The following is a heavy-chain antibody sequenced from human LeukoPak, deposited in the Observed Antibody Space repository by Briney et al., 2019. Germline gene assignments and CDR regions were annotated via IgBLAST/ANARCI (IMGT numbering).Heavy chain of an antibody. CDR1: GGSISSGDYD. CDR3: ARGDSSSSVPFDY. V-gene: IGHV4-30-4*08. CDR2: IYYSGST. Sequence: SETLSLTCTVSGGSISSGDYDWSWIRQPPGKGLEWIGYIYYSGSTYYNPSLKSRVTISVDTSKNQFSLKLSSVTAADTAVYYCARGDSSSSVPFDYWGQGTLVTVSS. J-gene: IGHJ4*02. D-gene: IGHD6-6*01.